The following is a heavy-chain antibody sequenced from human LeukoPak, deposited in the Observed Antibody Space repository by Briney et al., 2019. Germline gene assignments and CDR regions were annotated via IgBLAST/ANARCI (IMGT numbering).Heavy chain of an antibody. CDR1: GGSFSGYY. Sequence: SETLSLTCAVYGGSFSGYYWGWIRQPPGKGLEWIGEINHSGSTNYNPSLKSRVTISVDTSKNQLSLKLSSVTAADTAVYYCARGRPQIYDFWSGYYCDAFDIWGQGTMVTVSS. J-gene: IGHJ3*02. D-gene: IGHD3-3*01. CDR3: ARGRPQIYDFWSGYYCDAFDI. V-gene: IGHV4-34*01. CDR2: INHSGST.